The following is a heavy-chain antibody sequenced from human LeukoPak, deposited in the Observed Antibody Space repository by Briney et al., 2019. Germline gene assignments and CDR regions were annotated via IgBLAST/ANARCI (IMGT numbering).Heavy chain of an antibody. Sequence: SVKVSCKASGGTFSSYAISWVRQAPGQGLEWMGRIIPIFGTANYAQKFQGKVTITTDESTSTAYMELSSLRSEDTAVYYCATSLAGDYYDSSGYSHWGQGTLVTVSS. CDR2: IIPIFGTA. J-gene: IGHJ4*02. V-gene: IGHV1-69*05. CDR3: ATSLAGDYYDSSGYSH. D-gene: IGHD3-22*01. CDR1: GGTFSSYA.